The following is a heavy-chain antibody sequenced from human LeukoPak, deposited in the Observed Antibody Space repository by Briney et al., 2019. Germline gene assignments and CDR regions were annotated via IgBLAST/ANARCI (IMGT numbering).Heavy chain of an antibody. Sequence: PGGSLSLSCDASGFTVSTNYMSWVCQAPGKGVERVSVIYSTGSTQYADSVKGRFTLSRDNSKNTLYLKMNSLRAEDTAVYYCTEDRGGATHDFDYWGQGTLVTVSS. J-gene: IGHJ4*02. CDR1: GFTVSTNY. D-gene: IGHD1-26*01. V-gene: IGHV3-66*03. CDR3: TEDRGGATHDFDY. CDR2: IYSTGST.